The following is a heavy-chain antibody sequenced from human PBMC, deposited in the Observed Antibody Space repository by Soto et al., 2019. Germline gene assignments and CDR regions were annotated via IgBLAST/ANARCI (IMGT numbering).Heavy chain of an antibody. J-gene: IGHJ5*02. CDR3: AKGWGYDYCTVLDP. V-gene: IGHV3-7*01. D-gene: IGHD3-3*01. CDR2: IKQDEGEK. Sequence: EVQLVESGGGLVRPGGSLRLSCAASGFTFSGSWMAWVRQAPWNGLEWVANIKQDEGEKYYADSVKGRFTISRDNAKNSLYLQMNGLRDEDTAIYYWAKGWGYDYCTVLDPWGQGTLVTVSS. CDR1: GFTFSGSW.